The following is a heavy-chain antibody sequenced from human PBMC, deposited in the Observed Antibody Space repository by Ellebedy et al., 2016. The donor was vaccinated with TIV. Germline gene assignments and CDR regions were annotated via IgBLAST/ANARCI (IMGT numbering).Heavy chain of an antibody. CDR1: GYTFTGYY. CDR2: INPNSGGT. V-gene: IGHV1-2*02. J-gene: IGHJ4*02. D-gene: IGHD3-10*01. Sequence: AASVKVSCKASGYTFTGYYMHWVRQTPGQGLEWMGWINPNSGGTNYAQKFQGRVTMTRDTSISTAYMELSRLRSDDTAVYYCARDRNYYGSGGEYWGQGTLVTVSS. CDR3: ARDRNYYGSGGEY.